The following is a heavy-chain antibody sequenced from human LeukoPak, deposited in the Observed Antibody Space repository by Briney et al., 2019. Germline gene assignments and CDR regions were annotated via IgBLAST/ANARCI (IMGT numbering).Heavy chain of an antibody. CDR1: GYTFTGYY. D-gene: IGHD4-17*01. V-gene: IGHV1-2*02. CDR3: ASDNPTTVTTLDDY. Sequence: ASVKVSCKASGYTFTGYYMHWVRQAPGQGLEWMGWINPNSGGTNYAQKFQGRVTMTRDTSISTAYMELSRLRSDDTAVYYCASDNPTTVTTLDDYWGQGTLVTVSS. CDR2: INPNSGGT. J-gene: IGHJ4*02.